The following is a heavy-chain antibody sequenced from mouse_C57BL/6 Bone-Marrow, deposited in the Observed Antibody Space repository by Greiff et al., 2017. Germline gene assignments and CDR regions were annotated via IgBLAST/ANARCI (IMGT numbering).Heavy chain of an antibody. J-gene: IGHJ4*01. V-gene: IGHV1-22*01. CDR1: GYTFTDYN. Sequence: VQLKQSGPELVKPGASVKMSCKASGYTFTDYNMHWVKQSHGKSLEWVGYINPNNGGTSYKQKFKGKATLTINKSSSTAYMELRSLTSEDSAVYYWANGVLLLRRYYYARDYWGQGTSVTVSS. CDR3: ANGVLLLRRYYYARDY. D-gene: IGHD2-12*01. CDR2: INPNNGGT.